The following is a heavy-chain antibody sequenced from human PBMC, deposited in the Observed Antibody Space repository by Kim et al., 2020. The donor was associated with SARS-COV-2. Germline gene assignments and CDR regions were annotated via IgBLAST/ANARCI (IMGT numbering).Heavy chain of an antibody. Sequence: GSLRLSCAASGFTFSSYSMNWVRQAPGKGLEWVSSISCSSSYIFYADSVKGRFTISRDNAKNSLYLQMNSLRAEDTAVYYCARSIYDSSGYYDYWGQGTLVTVSS. D-gene: IGHD3-22*01. V-gene: IGHV3-21*01. CDR1: GFTFSSYS. CDR3: ARSIYDSSGYYDY. CDR2: ISCSSSYI. J-gene: IGHJ4*02.